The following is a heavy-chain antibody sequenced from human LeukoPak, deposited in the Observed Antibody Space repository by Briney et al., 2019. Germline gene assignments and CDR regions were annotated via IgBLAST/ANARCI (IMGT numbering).Heavy chain of an antibody. CDR3: VREDWGLGDN. J-gene: IGHJ4*02. Sequence: PGGSLRLSCPASKFTFSSYWMNWVRQAPGKGLEWVANMKQDGSEKNYVDSVKGRFTISRDNAKNSVYLQMNSLRAEDTAVYYCVREDWGLGDNWGQGILVTVSS. CDR1: KFTFSSYW. V-gene: IGHV3-7*01. CDR2: MKQDGSEK. D-gene: IGHD7-27*01.